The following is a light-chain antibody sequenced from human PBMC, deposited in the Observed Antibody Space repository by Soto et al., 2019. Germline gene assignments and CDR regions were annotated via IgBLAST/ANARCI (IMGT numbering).Light chain of an antibody. Sequence: DIQMTQPPSSLSASVGDRVTITCRASQGIRDALGWYQQKPGKVPKRLIYSASSLQSGVPSRFSGSASETEFTLTISSLQPEDFATYYCLQHSDYPFTFGQGTRLEIK. CDR1: QGIRDA. CDR3: LQHSDYPFT. J-gene: IGKJ5*01. CDR2: SAS. V-gene: IGKV1-17*01.